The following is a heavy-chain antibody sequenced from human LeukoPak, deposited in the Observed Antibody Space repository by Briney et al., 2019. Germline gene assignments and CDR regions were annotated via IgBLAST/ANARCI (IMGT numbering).Heavy chain of an antibody. V-gene: IGHV4-39*01. J-gene: IGHJ4*02. CDR2: IYSNGNT. CDR1: GGSIISSSYY. Sequence: SETLSLTCTVSGGSIISSSYYWGWIRQPPGKGLEWIGNIYSNGNTYYDPSLKSRVTIFVDTSKNQFSLKLTSVTAADTAVYYCARHGSSWIDYWGQGTLVTVAS. CDR3: ARHGSSWIDY. D-gene: IGHD6-13*01.